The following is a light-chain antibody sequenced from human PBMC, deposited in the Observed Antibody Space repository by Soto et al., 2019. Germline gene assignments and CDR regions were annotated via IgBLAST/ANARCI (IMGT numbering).Light chain of an antibody. CDR3: CSYAGISTLPYV. J-gene: IGLJ1*01. CDR1: SSGSYTL. V-gene: IGLV2-23*01. CDR2: EGG. Sequence: QSVLTQPASVSGSPGQSITISCTGTSSGSYTLVSWYQQHPGKAPKLMIYEGGKRPSGVSNRFSGSKSGNAASLTISGLQAEDEADYYCCSYAGISTLPYVFGTGTKVTVL.